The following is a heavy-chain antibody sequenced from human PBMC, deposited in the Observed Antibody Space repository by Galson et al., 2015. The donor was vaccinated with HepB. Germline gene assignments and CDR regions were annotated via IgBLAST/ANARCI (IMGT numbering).Heavy chain of an antibody. V-gene: IGHV3-23*01. CDR1: GFTFNYHA. J-gene: IGHJ4*02. D-gene: IGHD3-22*01. CDR3: AKDYLPYYDRWGSYSDLYYFDY. CDR2: ISGSGGST. Sequence: SLRLSCAASGFTFNYHAMNWVRQAPGKGLGWVASISGSGGSTYYADSVKGRVTVSRDNSLDTVDLQMDSLRVDDTAVYYCAKDYLPYYDRWGSYSDLYYFDYWGQGTLVTVSS.